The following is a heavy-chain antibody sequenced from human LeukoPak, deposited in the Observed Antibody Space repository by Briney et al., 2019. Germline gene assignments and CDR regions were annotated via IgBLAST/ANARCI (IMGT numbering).Heavy chain of an antibody. V-gene: IGHV3-21*01. CDR1: GFTFSSYS. Sequence: GGSPRLSCAASGFTFSSYSMNWVRQAPGKGLEWVSSISSSSSYIYYADTVKGRFTISRDNAKNSLYLQMNSLRAEDTAVYYCARDITIRMVPFDYWGQGTLVTVSS. CDR3: ARDITIRMVPFDY. D-gene: IGHD1-20*01. J-gene: IGHJ4*02. CDR2: ISSSSSYI.